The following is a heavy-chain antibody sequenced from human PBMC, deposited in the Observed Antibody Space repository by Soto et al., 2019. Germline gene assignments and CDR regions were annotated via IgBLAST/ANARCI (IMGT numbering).Heavy chain of an antibody. CDR2: IYHSGST. D-gene: IGHD1-7*01. CDR1: SGSISSSNW. Sequence: SETLSLTCAVSSGSISSSNWWSWVRQPPGKELEWIGEIYHSGSTNYNPSLKSRVTISVDKSKNQFSLKLSSVTAADTAVYYCARDRITGTTHWFDPWGQGTLVTVSS. V-gene: IGHV4-4*02. CDR3: ARDRITGTTHWFDP. J-gene: IGHJ5*02.